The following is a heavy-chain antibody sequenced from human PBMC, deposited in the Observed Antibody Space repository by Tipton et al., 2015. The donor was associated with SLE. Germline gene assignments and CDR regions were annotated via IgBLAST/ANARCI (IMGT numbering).Heavy chain of an antibody. V-gene: IGHV4-4*07. J-gene: IGHJ4*02. D-gene: IGHD3-3*01. CDR2: ISASGST. CDR3: ARSNYDFWTGYYFDS. Sequence: TLSLTCTVSGGSSSNYYWNWIRQSAGKGLEWIGRISASGSTNYSPSLNSRVTMSIDTSQNQFSLKLNSMTAADTAVYYCARSNYDFWTGYYFDSWGQGTLVTVSS. CDR1: GGSSSNYY.